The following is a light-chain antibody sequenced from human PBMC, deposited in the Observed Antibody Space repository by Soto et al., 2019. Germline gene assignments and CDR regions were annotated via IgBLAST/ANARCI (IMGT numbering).Light chain of an antibody. J-gene: IGKJ4*01. Sequence: DIQMPQSPSSLSASVGERVPITGQASQDIANYLNWYQQKPGKATKLLIYAASSLQSGVPSRFSGSGSGTDFTLTISSLQPEEFATYYCQQSYSTPLTVGGGTKVGIK. CDR2: AAS. CDR1: QDIANY. V-gene: IGKV1-39*01. CDR3: QQSYSTPLT.